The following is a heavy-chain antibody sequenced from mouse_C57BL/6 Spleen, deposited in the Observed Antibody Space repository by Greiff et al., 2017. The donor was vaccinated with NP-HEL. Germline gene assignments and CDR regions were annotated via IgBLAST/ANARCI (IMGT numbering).Heavy chain of an antibody. D-gene: IGHD2-4*01. Sequence: VQLKQSGPELVKPGASVKISCKASGYSFTGYYMNWVKQSPEKSLEWIGEINPSTGGTTYNQKFKAKATLTVDKSSSTAYMQLKSLTSEDSAVYYCAKAVYYDYDVYYYAMDYWGQGTSVTVSS. V-gene: IGHV1-42*01. CDR2: INPSTGGT. CDR1: GYSFTGYY. J-gene: IGHJ4*01. CDR3: AKAVYYDYDVYYYAMDY.